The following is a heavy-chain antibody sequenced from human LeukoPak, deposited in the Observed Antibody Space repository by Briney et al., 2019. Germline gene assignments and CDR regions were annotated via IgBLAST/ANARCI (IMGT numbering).Heavy chain of an antibody. D-gene: IGHD4-23*01. CDR2: IYPGDSDT. CDR3: ARQVAYGGRSDY. V-gene: IGHV5-51*01. J-gene: IGHJ4*02. CDR1: GNNFATYW. Sequence: GESLKISCKGSGNNFATYWIAWVRQMPGKGLEWLGIIYPGDSDTRYTPSFEGQVTISADKSISTAYLQWSSLKASDTAMYFCARQVAYGGRSDYWGQGTLVTVSS.